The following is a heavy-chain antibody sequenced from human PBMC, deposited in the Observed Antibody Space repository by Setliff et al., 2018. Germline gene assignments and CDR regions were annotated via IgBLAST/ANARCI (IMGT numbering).Heavy chain of an antibody. CDR3: ARLSWDGLRYYGLDV. J-gene: IGHJ6*02. Sequence: SETLSLTCTVSGGSVNDYYWSWIRRPPGKGLEWIGYSYYLGATKYTPSLKGRVSISVDTSRNQFSLKLRSVTAADTAVYYCARLSWDGLRYYGLDVWGQGATVTVSS. V-gene: IGHV4-59*02. D-gene: IGHD3-10*01. CDR2: SYYLGAT. CDR1: GGSVNDYY.